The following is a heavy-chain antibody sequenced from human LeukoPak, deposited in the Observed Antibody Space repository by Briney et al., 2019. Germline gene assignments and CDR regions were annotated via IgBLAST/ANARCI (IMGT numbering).Heavy chain of an antibody. Sequence: PGGPLRLSCAASGFTFSSYSMNWVRQAPGKGLEWVSSISSSSYIYYADSVKGRFTISRDNAKNSLYLQMNSLRAEDTAVYYCARVSYYDAFDIWGQGTMVTVSS. V-gene: IGHV3-21*01. CDR2: ISSSSYI. J-gene: IGHJ3*02. CDR1: GFTFSSYS. D-gene: IGHD1-26*01. CDR3: ARVSYYDAFDI.